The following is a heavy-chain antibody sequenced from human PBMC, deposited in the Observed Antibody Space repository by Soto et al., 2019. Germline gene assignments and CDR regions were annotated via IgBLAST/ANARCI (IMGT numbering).Heavy chain of an antibody. CDR1: VGSISNYY. J-gene: IGHJ4*02. CDR3: ARHTKLTRRQYSFDS. Sequence: PSETLSLTCTVSVGSISNYYWSWIRQPPGKEMEWIGYIYSSGSTNYNPSLKSRVTISVDTSKNQFSLKLTSVTAADTAIYFCARHTKLTRRQYSFDSWGPGTLVTVSS. D-gene: IGHD2-8*01. CDR2: IYSSGST. V-gene: IGHV4-59*08.